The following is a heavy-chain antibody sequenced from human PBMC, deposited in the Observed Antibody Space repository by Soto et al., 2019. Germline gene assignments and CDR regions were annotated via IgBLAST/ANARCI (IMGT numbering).Heavy chain of an antibody. CDR3: ARSLTTGATAGDV. D-gene: IGHD1-26*01. CDR1: GGSISSYY. J-gene: IGHJ6*04. V-gene: IGHV4-59*01. CDR2: IYYSGST. Sequence: SETLSLTCTVSGGSISSYYWSWIRQPPGKGLEWVGFIYYSGSTNYTPSLKSRVTISVDTSKNQFYLKLCTVTAADTAVEYCARSLTTGATAGDVWGKGTTVTVSS.